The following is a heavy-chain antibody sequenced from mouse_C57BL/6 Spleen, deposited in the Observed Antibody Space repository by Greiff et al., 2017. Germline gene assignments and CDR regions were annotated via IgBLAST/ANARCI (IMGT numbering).Heavy chain of an antibody. CDR1: GFTFSDYG. Sequence: EVQGVESGGGLVKPGGSLKLSCAASGFTFSDYGMHWVRQAPEKGLVWVAYISSGSSTIYYADTVKGRFTISRDNAKNTLFLQMTSLRSEDTAMYYCAKDRDYYAMDYWGQGTSVTVSS. CDR2: ISSGSSTI. CDR3: AKDRDYYAMDY. V-gene: IGHV5-17*01. J-gene: IGHJ4*01.